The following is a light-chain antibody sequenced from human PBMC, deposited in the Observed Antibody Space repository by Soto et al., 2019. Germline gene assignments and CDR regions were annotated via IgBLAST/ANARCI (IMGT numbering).Light chain of an antibody. V-gene: IGLV2-8*01. Sequence: QSALTQPPSASGSPGQSVAISCTGTSSDVGGYNCVSWYQQHQGKAPKLMTYEVNKRPSGVPDRFSGSKSGNTASLTVSGLQAEDEADYYCSSYAGSSNVFGTGSQVTVL. CDR2: EVN. J-gene: IGLJ1*01. CDR3: SSYAGSSNV. CDR1: SSDVGGYNC.